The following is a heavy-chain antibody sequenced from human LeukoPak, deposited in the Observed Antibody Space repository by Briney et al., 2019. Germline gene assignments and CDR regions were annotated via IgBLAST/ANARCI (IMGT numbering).Heavy chain of an antibody. V-gene: IGHV3-9*01. CDR2: ISWNSNTI. D-gene: IGHD1-26*01. CDR1: GFIFDDYA. Sequence: PGGSLRLSCAASGFIFDDYAMHWVREAPGKGLEWVSGISWNSNTIGYADSVKGRFTISRGNAKNSLYLQMNSLRPEDTALYYCAKDAGGYYYYYMGVWGKGTTVTISS. J-gene: IGHJ6*03. CDR3: AKDAGGYYYYYMGV.